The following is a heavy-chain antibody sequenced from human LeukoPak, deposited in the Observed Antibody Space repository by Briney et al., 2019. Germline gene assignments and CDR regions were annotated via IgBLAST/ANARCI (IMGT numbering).Heavy chain of an antibody. D-gene: IGHD3-3*01. CDR1: GGTFSSYA. J-gene: IGHJ6*03. Sequence: SVNVSCKASGGTFSSYAISWVRQAPGQGLEWMGGIIPIFGTANYAQKFQGRVTITADESTSTAYMELSSLRSEDTAVYYCARVKRIRFLEWFNYYYYMDVWGKGTTVTVSS. CDR3: ARVKRIRFLEWFNYYYYMDV. CDR2: IIPIFGTA. V-gene: IGHV1-69*13.